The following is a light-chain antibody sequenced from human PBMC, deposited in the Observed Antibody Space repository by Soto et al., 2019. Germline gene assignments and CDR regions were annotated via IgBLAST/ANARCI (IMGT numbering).Light chain of an antibody. CDR3: QQRRNWPPIT. J-gene: IGKJ5*01. Sequence: ETVLTQSPATLSLSPGERATLTCRASQSVSSYLAWYQQKPGQAPRLRIYDASNRATGIPARFSGSGSGTDFTLTISSLEPEVFAVYYCQQRRNWPPITFGQGTRLEIK. CDR1: QSVSSY. CDR2: DAS. V-gene: IGKV3-11*01.